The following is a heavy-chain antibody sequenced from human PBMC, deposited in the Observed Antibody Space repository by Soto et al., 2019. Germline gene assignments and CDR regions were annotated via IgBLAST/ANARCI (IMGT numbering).Heavy chain of an antibody. CDR3: VRSYNWAYDI. D-gene: IGHD1-1*01. Sequence: GGSLRLSCAASQFTFSTYWMAWVRQASGKGLEWVATVKNDGSEERYVEFVKGRFTISRDNAKNSLYLQMNGLRAEDTAVYYCVRSYNWAYDIWGQGTLVTVSS. V-gene: IGHV3-7*01. J-gene: IGHJ4*02. CDR1: QFTFSTYW. CDR2: VKNDGSEE.